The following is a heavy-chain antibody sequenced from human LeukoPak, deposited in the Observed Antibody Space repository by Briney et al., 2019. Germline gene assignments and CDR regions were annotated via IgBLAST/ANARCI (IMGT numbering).Heavy chain of an antibody. V-gene: IGHV4-39*01. CDR2: IYYSGST. J-gene: IGHJ4*02. CDR1: GGSISSSSYY. D-gene: IGHD3-16*01. CDR3: ARHAFAVYY. Sequence: PSETLSLTCTVSGGSISSSSYYWGWIRQPPGKGLEWIGSIYYSGSTYYNPSLKSRVTISVDTSKNQFSLKLSSVTAADTAVYYCARHAFAVYYWGQGTLVTVSS.